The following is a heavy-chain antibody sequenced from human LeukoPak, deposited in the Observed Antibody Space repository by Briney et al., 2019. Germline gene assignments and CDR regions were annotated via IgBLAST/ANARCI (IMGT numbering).Heavy chain of an antibody. CDR1: GGSISSYY. V-gene: IGHV4-4*07. D-gene: IGHD3-10*01. J-gene: IGHJ4*02. Sequence: SEILSLTCTVSGGSISSYYWSWIRQPAGKGLEWIGRIYTSGSTNYNPSLKSRVTMSVDTSKNQFSLKLSSVTAADTAVYYCAADGLWFGELLYFDYWGQGTLVTVSS. CDR3: AADGLWFGELLYFDY. CDR2: IYTSGST.